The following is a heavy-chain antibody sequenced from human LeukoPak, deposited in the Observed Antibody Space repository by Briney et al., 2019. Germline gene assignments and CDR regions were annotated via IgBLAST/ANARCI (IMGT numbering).Heavy chain of an antibody. Sequence: GGSLRLSCAASGFTFSSYAMHWVRQAPGKGLEWVAVISYDGSNKYYADSVKGRFTISRDNSKNTLYLQMNSLRAEDTAVYYCARAQFLEPLGVILYYGMDVWGQGTTVTVSS. CDR1: GFTFSSYA. J-gene: IGHJ6*02. V-gene: IGHV3-30-3*01. CDR3: ARAQFLEPLGVILYYGMDV. D-gene: IGHD3-3*01. CDR2: ISYDGSNK.